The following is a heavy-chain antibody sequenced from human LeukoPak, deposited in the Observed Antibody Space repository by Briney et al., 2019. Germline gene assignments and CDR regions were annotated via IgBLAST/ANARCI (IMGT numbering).Heavy chain of an antibody. D-gene: IGHD1-26*01. CDR1: GFTFSSYA. CDR2: ISVGGVNT. Sequence: HPGGSLRLSCAASGFTFSSYAMSWVRRAPGKGLEWVSAISVGGVNTYYTDSVRGRFTISRDNSKNTLYLQLRSLRAEDTALYYCAKDPSSTYYFDYWGQGTLVTVS. J-gene: IGHJ4*02. V-gene: IGHV3-23*01. CDR3: AKDPSSTYYFDY.